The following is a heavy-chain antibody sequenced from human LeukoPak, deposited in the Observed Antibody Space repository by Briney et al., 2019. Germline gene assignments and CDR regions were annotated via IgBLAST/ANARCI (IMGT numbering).Heavy chain of an antibody. CDR1: GYTFTGYY. V-gene: IGHV1-2*02. CDR3: ARDLRQWLVLPIFDY. J-gene: IGHJ4*02. D-gene: IGHD6-19*01. Sequence: GASVKVSCKASGYTFTGYYVHWVRQAPGQVLEWMGWINTNSGGTKYAQKFQGRVTMTRDTSISTAYMELSRLRSDDTAVYYCARDLRQWLVLPIFDYRGQGTLVTVSS. CDR2: INTNSGGT.